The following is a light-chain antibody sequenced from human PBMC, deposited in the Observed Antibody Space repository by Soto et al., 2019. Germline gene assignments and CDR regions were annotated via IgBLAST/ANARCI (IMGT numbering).Light chain of an antibody. CDR2: KAS. J-gene: IGKJ2*01. CDR3: QQYNSYPYT. Sequence: DIQMTQSPSTLSASVGDRVTITCRASQSISSWLAWYQQKPGKAPKLLIYKASSLESGVPSRFSGGGSGPEFTLTISSLQPDDFATYYCQQYNSYPYTFGQGTKLEIK. V-gene: IGKV1-5*03. CDR1: QSISSW.